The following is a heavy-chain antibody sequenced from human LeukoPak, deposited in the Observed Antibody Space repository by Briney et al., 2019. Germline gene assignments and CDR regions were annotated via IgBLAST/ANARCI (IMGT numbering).Heavy chain of an antibody. J-gene: IGHJ4*02. Sequence: SETLSLTCAVSGYSLSSGYYWGWIRQPPGKGLEWIGSIYHSGSTYYNPSLKSRVTISVDTSKNQFSLKLSSVTAADTAVYYCATLIAAAGSGPFDYWGQGALVTVSS. CDR1: GYSLSSGYY. CDR2: IYHSGST. D-gene: IGHD6-13*01. V-gene: IGHV4-38-2*01. CDR3: ATLIAAAGSGPFDY.